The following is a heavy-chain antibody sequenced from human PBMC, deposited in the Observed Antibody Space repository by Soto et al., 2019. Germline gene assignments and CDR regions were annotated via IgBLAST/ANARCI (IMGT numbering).Heavy chain of an antibody. D-gene: IGHD1-26*01. CDR3: AKDMRGATTWGGADI. V-gene: IGHV3-9*01. J-gene: IGHJ3*02. Sequence: SLRLSCAASGFTFDDYAMHWVRQAPGKGLEWVSGISWNSGSIGYADSVKGRFTISRDNAKNSLYLQMNSLRAEDTALYYCAKDMRGATTWGGADIWGQRTMVTV. CDR2: ISWNSGSI. CDR1: GFTFDDYA.